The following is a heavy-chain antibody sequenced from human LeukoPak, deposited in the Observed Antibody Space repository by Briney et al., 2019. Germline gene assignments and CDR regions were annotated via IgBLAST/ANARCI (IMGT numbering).Heavy chain of an antibody. CDR3: ARDRVRDYYDSSGYY. D-gene: IGHD3-22*01. CDR2: IYHSGST. Sequence: SQTLSLTCAVSGGSISSGGYSWSWIRQPPGKGLEWIGYIYHSGSTYYNPSLKSRVTISVDTSKNQFSLKLSSVTAADTAVYYCARDRVRDYYDSSGYYWGQGTLVTVSS. CDR1: GGSISSGGYS. J-gene: IGHJ4*02. V-gene: IGHV4-30-2*01.